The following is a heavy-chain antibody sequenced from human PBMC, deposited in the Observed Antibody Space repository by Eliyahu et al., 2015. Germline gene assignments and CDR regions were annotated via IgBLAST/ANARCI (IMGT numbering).Heavy chain of an antibody. V-gene: IGHV3-21*01. CDR2: ISSSSSYI. Sequence: EVQLVESGGGLVKPGGSLXLSCAXXGFPFXSYXXNWVRQXPGKGLEWVSSISSSSSYIYYADSVKGRFTISRDNAKNSLYLQMNSLRAEDTAVYYCARACPRLNIYSSGCYGMDVWGQGTTVTVSS. D-gene: IGHD6-19*01. J-gene: IGHJ6*02. CDR3: ARACPRLNIYSSGCYGMDV. CDR1: GFPFXSYX.